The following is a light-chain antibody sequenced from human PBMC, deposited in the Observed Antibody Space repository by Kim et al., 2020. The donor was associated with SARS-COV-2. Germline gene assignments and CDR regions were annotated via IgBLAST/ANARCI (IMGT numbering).Light chain of an antibody. J-gene: IGLJ2*01. CDR1: SSTIGINT. Sequence: GQRVTISWSGISSTIGINTVYWYQHLPGTTPNLLVYSNDQRPSGFPDRFSGSKSGTSASLAISGLQSEDEADYYCAAWDDSLNGPMLGGGPHLTVL. V-gene: IGLV1-44*01. CDR3: AAWDDSLNGPM. CDR2: SND.